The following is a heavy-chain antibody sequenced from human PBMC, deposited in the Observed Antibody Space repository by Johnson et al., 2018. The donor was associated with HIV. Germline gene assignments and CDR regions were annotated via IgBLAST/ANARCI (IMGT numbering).Heavy chain of an antibody. CDR1: GFTVSTNY. V-gene: IGHV3-66*03. Sequence: VQLVESGGGLIQPGGSLRLSCAASGFTVSTNYMSWVRQAPGKGLDWVSVIYSGGRTYYADSVKGRFTISRDNSRNTVYLQMSGLRSEDTAIYYCAREGSGSYQIWGQGTMVTVSS. D-gene: IGHD1-26*01. CDR2: IYSGGRT. J-gene: IGHJ3*02. CDR3: AREGSGSYQI.